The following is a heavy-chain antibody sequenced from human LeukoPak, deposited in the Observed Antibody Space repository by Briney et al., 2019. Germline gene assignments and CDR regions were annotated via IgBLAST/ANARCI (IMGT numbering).Heavy chain of an antibody. CDR2: IIPIFGTA. J-gene: IGHJ4*02. CDR1: GGTFSNYA. V-gene: IGHV1-69*13. CDR3: ARNWNDYFDY. D-gene: IGHD1-1*01. Sequence: AASVKVSCKASGGTFSNYAISWVRQAPGQGLEWMGGIIPIFGTANYAQKFQGRVTVTADESTSTAYMELSSLRSEDTAVYYCARNWNDYFDYWGQGTLVTVSS.